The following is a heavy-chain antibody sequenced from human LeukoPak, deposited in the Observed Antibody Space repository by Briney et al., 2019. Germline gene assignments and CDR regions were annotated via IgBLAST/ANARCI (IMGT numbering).Heavy chain of an antibody. Sequence: PSETLSLTCTVSGGSISSYYWSWIRQPPGQGLEWIAYIHSSGYTNYNPSLKSRVTISVDTSKNQFSLKVISVTAADTAVYYCAKRQGPNSGSYDYFDPWGQGTLVTVSS. CDR3: AKRQGPNSGSYDYFDP. CDR2: IHSSGYT. V-gene: IGHV4-4*09. CDR1: GGSISSYY. D-gene: IGHD1-26*01. J-gene: IGHJ5*02.